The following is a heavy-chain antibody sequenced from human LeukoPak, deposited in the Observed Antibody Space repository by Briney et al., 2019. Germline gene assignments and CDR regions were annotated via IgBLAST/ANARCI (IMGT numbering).Heavy chain of an antibody. CDR1: GFTFDDYA. CDR2: ISGDGGST. CDR3: ARAPGYSSSWYYYYYGMDV. V-gene: IGHV3-43*02. D-gene: IGHD6-13*01. J-gene: IGHJ6*02. Sequence: GGSLRLSCAASGFTFDDYAMHWVRQAPGKGLEWVSLISGDGGSTYYADSVKGRFTISRDNSKNSLYLQMNSLRTEDNALYYCARAPGYSSSWYYYYYGMDVWGQGTTVTVSS.